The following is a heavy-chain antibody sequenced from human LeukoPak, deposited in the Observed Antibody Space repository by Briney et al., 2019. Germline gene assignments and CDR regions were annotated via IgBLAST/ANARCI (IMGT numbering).Heavy chain of an antibody. D-gene: IGHD2-2*01. CDR3: AKMGCTGTICYANY. CDR1: GFTFSTYT. J-gene: IGHJ4*02. V-gene: IGHV3-23*01. Sequence: GGSLRLSCAASGFTFSTYTMTWVRQTPGKGLEWVSVISGGGDSTDYADSMKGRFTISRDNSKNTLYLQMNSLRAEDTALYYCAKMGCTGTICYANYWGQGTLVTVSS. CDR2: ISGGGDST.